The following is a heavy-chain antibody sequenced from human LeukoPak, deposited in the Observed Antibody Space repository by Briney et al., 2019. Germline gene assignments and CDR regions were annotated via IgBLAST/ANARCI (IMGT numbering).Heavy chain of an antibody. V-gene: IGHV3-48*03. CDR1: GFTFSSYE. CDR2: ISSSGSTI. D-gene: IGHD5-24*01. Sequence: GGSLRLSCAASGFTFSSYEMNWVRQAPGKGLEWVSYISSSGSTIYYADSVKGRFTISRDNAKNSLYLQMNSLRAEDTAVYYCARDGYNPYYYDYYMDVWGKGTTVTVSS. J-gene: IGHJ6*03. CDR3: ARDGYNPYYYDYYMDV.